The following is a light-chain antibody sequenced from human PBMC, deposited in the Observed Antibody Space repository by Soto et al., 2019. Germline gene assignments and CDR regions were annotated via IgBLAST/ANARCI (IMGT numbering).Light chain of an antibody. V-gene: IGKV3-11*01. CDR2: TAS. Sequence: EIVLTQSPATLSLSPGERATLSCRASQSVSTYLAWYQQKPGQAPRLVIYTASYRAAGIPARFSGSGSGTDFTLTISTLEPEDFAVYYCQQRSSWPLTFGGGIKVEIK. CDR3: QQRSSWPLT. CDR1: QSVSTY. J-gene: IGKJ4*01.